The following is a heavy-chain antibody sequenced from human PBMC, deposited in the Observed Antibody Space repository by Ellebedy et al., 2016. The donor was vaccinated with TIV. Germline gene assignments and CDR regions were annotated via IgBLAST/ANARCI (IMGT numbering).Heavy chain of an antibody. CDR3: ARDTEATTGGRDYNYYGMDV. J-gene: IGHJ6*02. D-gene: IGHD4-23*01. Sequence: PSETLSLTCTVSGGSIVSYFWSWIRQPAGKGLEWIGYLSSNGATIYNPSLKSRVTISLDTSKNQFSLQLSSVTAADTAVYYFARDTEATTGGRDYNYYGMDVWGQGTTVTVSS. CDR2: LSSNGAT. V-gene: IGHV4-4*07. CDR1: GGSIVSYF.